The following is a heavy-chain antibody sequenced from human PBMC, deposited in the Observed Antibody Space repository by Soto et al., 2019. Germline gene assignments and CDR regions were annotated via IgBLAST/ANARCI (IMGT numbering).Heavy chain of an antibody. D-gene: IGHD2-2*01. CDR1: GGTFSSYA. J-gene: IGHJ6*02. CDR2: IIPIFGTT. V-gene: IGHV1-69*19. CDR3: ARSVSFRYQLLKRGMDV. Sequence: QVQLVQSGAEVKKPGSSVKVSCKASGGTFSSYAISWVRQAPGQGLEWMGGIIPIFGTTNYAQKFQGRATITADESTSTAYMELSSLRSEDTAVYYCARSVSFRYQLLKRGMDVWGQGTTVTVSS.